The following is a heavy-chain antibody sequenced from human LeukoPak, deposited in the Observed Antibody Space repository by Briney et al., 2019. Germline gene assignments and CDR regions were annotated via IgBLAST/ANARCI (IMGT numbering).Heavy chain of an antibody. V-gene: IGHV1-69*05. Sequence: SVKVSCKASGGTFSSYAISWVRQAPGQGLERMGGIIPIFGTANYAQKFQGRVTITTDESTSTAYMELSSLRYGDPAVYYCARDLGTMTDAFDIWGQGTMVTVSS. D-gene: IGHD1-7*01. CDR2: IIPIFGTA. J-gene: IGHJ3*02. CDR3: ARDLGTMTDAFDI. CDR1: GGTFSSYA.